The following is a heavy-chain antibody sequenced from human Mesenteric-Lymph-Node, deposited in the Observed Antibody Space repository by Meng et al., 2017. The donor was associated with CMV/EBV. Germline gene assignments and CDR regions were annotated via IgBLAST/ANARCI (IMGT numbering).Heavy chain of an antibody. CDR1: SSHW. D-gene: IGHD3-3*01. V-gene: IGHV1-46*01. J-gene: IGHJ5*02. CDR2: INPTGKGA. CDR3: ARDQSGSISGVTGWWLDP. Sequence: SSHWMHWVRQAPGQCLEWVGVINPTGKGALYAQILQGRVALTRNTSTNTDYMELSSLRSEDTGVYYCARDQSGSISGVTGWWLDPWGQGTLVTVSS.